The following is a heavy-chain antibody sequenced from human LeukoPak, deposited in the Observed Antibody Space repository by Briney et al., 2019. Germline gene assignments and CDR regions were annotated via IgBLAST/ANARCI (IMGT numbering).Heavy chain of an antibody. Sequence: GGSLRLSCVASDFTFSSYTMIWVRQAPGKALEWVSVIGARGDGIHYADSVKGRFTISRDDSKNTLYLQMNSLRAEDTAVYYCARDPNWGSGYWGQGTLVTVSS. V-gene: IGHV3-23*01. CDR2: IGARGDGI. J-gene: IGHJ4*02. CDR3: ARDPNWGSGY. D-gene: IGHD7-27*01. CDR1: DFTFSSYT.